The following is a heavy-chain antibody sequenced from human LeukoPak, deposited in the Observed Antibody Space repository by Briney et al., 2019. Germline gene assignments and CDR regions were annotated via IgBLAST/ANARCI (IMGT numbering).Heavy chain of an antibody. J-gene: IGHJ1*01. CDR2: ISKDGSAT. CDR3: VRELGAPGYFQH. CDR1: GFTFSTSW. V-gene: IGHV3-74*01. Sequence: GGSLRLSCAASGFTFSTSWMHWVRQTPGKGPVWVPRISKDGSATNYAGSVKGRFTISRDNAKNTLDLQMNSLRVDDTALYYCVRELGAPGYFQHWGQGILVTVSS. D-gene: IGHD7-27*01.